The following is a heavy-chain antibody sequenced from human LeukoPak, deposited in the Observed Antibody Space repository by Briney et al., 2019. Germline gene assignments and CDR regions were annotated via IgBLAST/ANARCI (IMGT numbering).Heavy chain of an antibody. CDR2: ISSSSRYI. V-gene: IGHV3-21*01. CDR1: GFTFRSYS. J-gene: IGHJ3*02. CDR3: ARAGANYDSSGYFPDDAFDI. Sequence: GGSLRLSCAASGFTFRSYSMKWVRQAPGKGLEWVSSISSSSRYIYYADSVKGRFTISRDNAKNSLYPQMNSLRAEDTAVYYCARAGANYDSSGYFPDDAFDIWGQGTMVTVSS. D-gene: IGHD3-22*01.